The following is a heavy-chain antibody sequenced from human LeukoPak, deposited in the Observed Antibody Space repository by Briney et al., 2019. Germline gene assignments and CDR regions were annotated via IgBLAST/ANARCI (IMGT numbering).Heavy chain of an antibody. CDR3: ARGSIVGWFDP. CDR1: GASLSGFF. D-gene: IGHD1-26*01. Sequence: SETLSLTCAVDGASLSGFFWNWIRQSPGKGLEWIGEMNQGGGARFNPSLESRVIIAVDTSKNQFTLKVNSVTDADTAVYYCARGSIVGWFDPWGQGTLATVSS. V-gene: IGHV4-34*01. CDR2: MNQGGGA. J-gene: IGHJ5*02.